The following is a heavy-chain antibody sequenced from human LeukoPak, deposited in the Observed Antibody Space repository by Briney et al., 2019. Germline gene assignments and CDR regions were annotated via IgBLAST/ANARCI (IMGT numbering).Heavy chain of an antibody. D-gene: IGHD5-18*01. Sequence: GSLRLSCAASGFTFSSFWMHWVRQAPGKGLEWVSSITSSSDYIYYADSVKGRFTISRDNAENSLHLQMNSLRADDTAVYYCAREFKSGYGMWAWGQGTLVTVSS. CDR3: AREFKSGYGMWA. CDR2: ITSSSDYI. V-gene: IGHV3-21*01. CDR1: GFTFSSFW. J-gene: IGHJ5*02.